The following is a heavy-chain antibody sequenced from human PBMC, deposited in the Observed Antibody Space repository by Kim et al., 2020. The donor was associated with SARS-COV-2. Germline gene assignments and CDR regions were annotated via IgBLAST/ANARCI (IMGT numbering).Heavy chain of an antibody. Sequence: SETLSLTCTVQGGSFSGYYWNWIRQAPGKALEWIAEINHIGTTNYNPSLKSRLTISIDASEKHFSLKLDSVTAADTAIYYCARSLRYFGWIDYWCPGTLV. CDR2: INHIGTT. J-gene: IGHJ4*02. CDR3: ARSLRYFGWIDY. V-gene: IGHV4-34*01. CDR1: GGSFSGYY. D-gene: IGHD3-9*01.